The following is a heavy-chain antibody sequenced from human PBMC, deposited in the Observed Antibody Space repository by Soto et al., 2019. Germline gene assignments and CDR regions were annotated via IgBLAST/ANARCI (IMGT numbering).Heavy chain of an antibody. V-gene: IGHV1-69*13. Sequence: ASVKVSCKASGGTFSSYAISWLRQAPGQGLEWMGGIIPIFGTANYAQKFQGRVTITADESTSTAYMELSSLRSEDTAVYYCARAWGIAAAGPYYYYYGMDVWGQGTTVTVSS. CDR2: IIPIFGTA. J-gene: IGHJ6*02. D-gene: IGHD6-13*01. CDR3: ARAWGIAAAGPYYYYYGMDV. CDR1: GGTFSSYA.